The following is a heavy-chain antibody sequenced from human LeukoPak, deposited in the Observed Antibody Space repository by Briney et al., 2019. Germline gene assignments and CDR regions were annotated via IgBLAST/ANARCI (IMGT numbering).Heavy chain of an antibody. CDR2: IKQDGSEK. D-gene: IGHD6-13*01. CDR3: ATDLGSSRPNF. J-gene: IGHJ4*02. V-gene: IGHV3-7*01. Sequence: GGSLRLSCAASGFXFSTYWTSWVRQAPGKGLEWMANIKQDGSEKYYVDSAKGRFTISRDNAKNPLYLQMNSLRAEDTAVYYCATDLGSSRPNFWGQGIRVTVSA. CDR1: GFXFSTYW.